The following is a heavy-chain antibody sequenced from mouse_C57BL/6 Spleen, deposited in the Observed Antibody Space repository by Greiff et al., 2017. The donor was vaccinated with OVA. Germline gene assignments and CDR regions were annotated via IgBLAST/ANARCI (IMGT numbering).Heavy chain of an antibody. J-gene: IGHJ4*01. Sequence: QVQLQQSGAELVKPGASVKLSCKASGYTFTSYWMHWVKQRPGQGLVWIGMIHPNSGSTNYNEKFKSKATLTVDKSSSTAYMQLSSLTSEDSAVYYCAREDYYGSSPMDYWGQGTSVTVSS. CDR1: GYTFTSYW. CDR3: AREDYYGSSPMDY. D-gene: IGHD1-1*01. CDR2: IHPNSGST. V-gene: IGHV1-64*01.